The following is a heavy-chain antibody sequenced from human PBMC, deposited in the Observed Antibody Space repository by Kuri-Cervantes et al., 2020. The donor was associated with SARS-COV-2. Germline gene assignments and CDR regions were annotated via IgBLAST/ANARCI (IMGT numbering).Heavy chain of an antibody. J-gene: IGHJ3*01. CDR1: GYTFNGYY. CDR3: ARDFSGLYDITGERDGFDV. D-gene: IGHD3-22*01. V-gene: IGHV1-2*02. Sequence: ASLKVSCKAAGYTFNGYYMHWVRQAPGKGLEGMGWNNPNSGGTKYAQKFQSRVTMTGDTSISTAYMQLSRLRSDDTALYYCARDFSGLYDITGERDGFDVWGQGKRVNVSS. CDR2: NNPNSGGT.